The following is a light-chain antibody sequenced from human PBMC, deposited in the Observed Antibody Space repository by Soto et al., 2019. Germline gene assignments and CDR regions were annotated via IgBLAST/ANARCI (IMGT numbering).Light chain of an antibody. CDR1: QSISSY. Sequence: DIQMTQSPSSLSASVGDRVTITCRASQSISSYLNWYQQKPGKAPKLLIYAASSLQSGVPSRFSASGSGTDFTLTISSLQAADFATYYCQRTYRTPLTFGGGTKVENK. CDR2: AAS. V-gene: IGKV1-39*01. CDR3: QRTYRTPLT. J-gene: IGKJ4*01.